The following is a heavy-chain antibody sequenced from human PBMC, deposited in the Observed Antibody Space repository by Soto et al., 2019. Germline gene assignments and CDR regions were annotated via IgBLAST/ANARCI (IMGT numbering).Heavy chain of an antibody. CDR1: GYSFTSYW. Sequence: PGESLKISCKGSGYSFTSYWIGWVRQMPGEGLEWMGIIYPGDSDTRYSPSFQGQVTSSADKSISTAYLQWSSLKASDTAMYYCARTLAGAGTVQYYFDYCGQGTQVTVSS. CDR2: IYPGDSDT. CDR3: ARTLAGAGTVQYYFDY. D-gene: IGHD6-19*01. V-gene: IGHV5-51*01. J-gene: IGHJ4*02.